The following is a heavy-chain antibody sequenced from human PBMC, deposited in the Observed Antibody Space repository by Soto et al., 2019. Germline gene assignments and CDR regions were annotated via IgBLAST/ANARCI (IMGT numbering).Heavy chain of an antibody. CDR3: AKTAGLGSYYYGMDV. Sequence: GGSLRLSCVASGFTFSNYAMNWFRQVPGKGLEWVSGASASGVSRYYADSVQGRFTISRDNSNNTLYLQMSSLRADDTAIYYCAKTAGLGSYYYGMDVWGQGTTVTVSS. V-gene: IGHV3-23*01. D-gene: IGHD3-16*01. CDR1: GFTFSNYA. CDR2: ASASGVSR. J-gene: IGHJ6*02.